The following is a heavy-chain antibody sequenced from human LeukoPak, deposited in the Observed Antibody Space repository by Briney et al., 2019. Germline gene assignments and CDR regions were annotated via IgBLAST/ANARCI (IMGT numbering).Heavy chain of an antibody. CDR3: AKEKQRNFDY. J-gene: IGHJ4*02. CDR2: TSGSGDGT. V-gene: IGHV3-23*01. Sequence: GGSLRLSCAASGFTFSNYAMSWFRQAPGKGLEWVSGTSGSGDGTYYGDSVKGRFTISRDNSKNTLYLQMNSLRAEDTAVYYCAKEKQRNFDYWGQGTLVTVSS. CDR1: GFTFSNYA.